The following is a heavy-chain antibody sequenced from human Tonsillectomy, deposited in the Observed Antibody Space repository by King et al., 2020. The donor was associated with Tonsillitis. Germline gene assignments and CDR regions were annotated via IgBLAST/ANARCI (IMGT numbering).Heavy chain of an antibody. Sequence: VQLVESGGGVVQPGRSLRLSCAASGFTFSSYALHWVRRAPGKGLVWGAEISCDGTYKSYAESGKGRFTISRDNSKNTVYLQMNSLIAEDTAVYYCARRDGALDYYYYGMDVWGQGTTVTVSS. CDR3: ARRDGALDYYYYGMDV. D-gene: IGHD4-17*01. CDR1: GFTFSSYA. V-gene: IGHV3-30-3*01. CDR2: ISCDGTYK. J-gene: IGHJ6*02.